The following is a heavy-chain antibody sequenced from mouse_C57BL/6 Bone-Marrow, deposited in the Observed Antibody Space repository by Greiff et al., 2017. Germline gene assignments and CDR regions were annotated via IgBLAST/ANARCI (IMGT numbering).Heavy chain of an antibody. D-gene: IGHD1-1*01. V-gene: IGHV5-6*01. CDR3: AGLGYGSEAMDY. J-gene: IGHJ4*01. Sequence: EVKLVESGGDLVKPGGSLKLSCAASGFTFSSYGMSWVRQTPDKRLECVATISSGGSYTYYPDSVKGRFTISRDNAKNTLYLQMSSLKSEDTAMYDCAGLGYGSEAMDYWGQGTSVTVSS. CDR2: ISSGGSYT. CDR1: GFTFSSYG.